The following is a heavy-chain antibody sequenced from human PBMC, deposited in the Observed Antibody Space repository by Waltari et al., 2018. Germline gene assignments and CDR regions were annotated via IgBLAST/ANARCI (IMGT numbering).Heavy chain of an antibody. D-gene: IGHD3-16*01. J-gene: IGHJ4*02. CDR3: AKDHGVAY. Sequence: QLLESGGGLVQPGGSLRLSCSASGLTFSICAMSWVRQAPGKGLEWVSGISNSGGDTYYADSVKGRFTISRDNSKKTLYLQMNSLRVEDTAVYYCAKDHGVAYWGRGTLVTVSA. CDR1: GLTFSICA. V-gene: IGHV3-23*01. CDR2: ISNSGGDT.